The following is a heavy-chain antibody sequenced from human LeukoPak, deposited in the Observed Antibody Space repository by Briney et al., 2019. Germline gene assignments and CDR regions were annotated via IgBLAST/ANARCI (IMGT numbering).Heavy chain of an antibody. V-gene: IGHV3-23*01. J-gene: IGHJ4*02. CDR1: GITLSNYG. D-gene: IGHD3/OR15-3a*01. Sequence: GGSLRLSCAVSGITLSNYGMSWVRQAPGKGLEWVAGISDSGSSTNYADSVKGRFTISRDNPKNTLYLQMNSLRAEDTAVYFCAKRGVVIRVVLVGFHKEAYYFESWGQGALVTVSS. CDR3: AKRGVVIRVVLVGFHKEAYYFES. CDR2: ISDSGSST.